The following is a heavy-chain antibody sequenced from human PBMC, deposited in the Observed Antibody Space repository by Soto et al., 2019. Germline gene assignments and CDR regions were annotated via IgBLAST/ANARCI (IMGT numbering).Heavy chain of an antibody. Sequence: GASVKVSCKASGYTFTGYYMHWVRQARGQGLEWMGWINPNSGGTNYAQKFQGWVTMTRDTSISTAYMELSRLRSDDTAVYYCARGRGSASHDAFDILGQGTMVSVSS. CDR3: ARGRGSASHDAFDI. V-gene: IGHV1-2*04. CDR2: INPNSGGT. J-gene: IGHJ3*02. CDR1: GYTFTGYY.